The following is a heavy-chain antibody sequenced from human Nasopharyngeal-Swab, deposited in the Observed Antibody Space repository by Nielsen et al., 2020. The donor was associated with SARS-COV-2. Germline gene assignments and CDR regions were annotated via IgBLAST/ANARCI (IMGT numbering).Heavy chain of an antibody. D-gene: IGHD3-10*01. Sequence: GESLKISCAASGFSFSTYGMHWVRQSPVKGLEWLTNIWYDGRNKYYADSVKGRFTVSREYSKNTLFLEMDSLRAEDTAVYYCARGSSVHAFDVWGQGTEVTVSS. V-gene: IGHV3-33*01. J-gene: IGHJ3*01. CDR2: IWYDGRNK. CDR3: ARGSSVHAFDV. CDR1: GFSFSTYG.